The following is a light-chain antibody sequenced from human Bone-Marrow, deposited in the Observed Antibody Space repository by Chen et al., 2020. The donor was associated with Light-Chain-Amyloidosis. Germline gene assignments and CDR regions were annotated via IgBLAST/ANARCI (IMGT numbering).Light chain of an antibody. V-gene: IGLV2-14*01. CDR2: EVT. CDR1: SSDVGGDNH. Sequence: QSALTQPASVSGSPGQSITISCTGTSSDVGGDNHVSWYQQHPDKAPKLMIYEVTNRPSWVPDLFSGSYADNTTSLAISGLQTEDEADYCCSSYTITNSLVFGSGTRVTVL. CDR3: SSYTITNSLV. J-gene: IGLJ1*01.